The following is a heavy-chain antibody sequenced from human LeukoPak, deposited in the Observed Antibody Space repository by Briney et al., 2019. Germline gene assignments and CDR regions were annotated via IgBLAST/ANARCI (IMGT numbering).Heavy chain of an antibody. V-gene: IGHV1-46*01. Sequence: GASPKVSNPPSGYTFTSFFIHCGPQAPRQGLEWMGIIHPSGGSASYAQNFQGRVTMTRDTSTSTVYMELSSLRSEDTAVYYCARDASCGGGNGNAWFDPWGQGALMTVSS. CDR2: IHPSGGSA. CDR3: ARDASCGGGNGNAWFDP. J-gene: IGHJ5*02. D-gene: IGHD2-15*01. CDR1: GYTFTSFF.